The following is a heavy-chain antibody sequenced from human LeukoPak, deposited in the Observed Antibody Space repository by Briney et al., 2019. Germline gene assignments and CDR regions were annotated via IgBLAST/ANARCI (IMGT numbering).Heavy chain of an antibody. D-gene: IGHD6-19*01. V-gene: IGHV4-39*01. J-gene: IGHJ4*02. CDR2: IYYSGST. Sequence: SETLSLTCTVSGGSIRTGNYYWGWIRQPPGKGLEWIGSIYYSGSTYYNPSLKSRVTISVDTSKNQFSLKLSSVTAADTAVYYCARPIVAAGFDHWGQGTLVTVSS. CDR3: ARPIVAAGFDH. CDR1: GGSIRTGNYY.